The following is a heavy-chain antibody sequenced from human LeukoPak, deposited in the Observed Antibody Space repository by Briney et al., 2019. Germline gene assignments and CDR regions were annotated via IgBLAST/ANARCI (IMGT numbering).Heavy chain of an antibody. Sequence: PGGSLRLSCVASGFTFSSYGMHWVRQAPGKGLEYVSAISGNGDTTSYASSVKGRFTISRDNSKNTLYLQMGSLRAEDMAVYYCARPLDGRLTRPFDYWGQGTLVTVSS. CDR3: ARPLDGRLTRPFDY. CDR2: ISGNGDTT. V-gene: IGHV3-64*01. J-gene: IGHJ4*02. D-gene: IGHD3/OR15-3a*01. CDR1: GFTFSSYG.